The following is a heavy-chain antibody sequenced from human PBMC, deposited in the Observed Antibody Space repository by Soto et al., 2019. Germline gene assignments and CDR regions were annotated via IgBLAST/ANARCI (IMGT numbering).Heavy chain of an antibody. CDR3: EKDHLEVPGYCSSTSCPTGYYYYYMDV. CDR1: GFTFSSYG. Sequence: GGSLRLSCAASGFTFSSYGMHWVRQAPGKGLEWVAVISYDGSNKYYADSVKGRFTISRDNSKNTLYLQMNSLRAEDTAVYYCEKDHLEVPGYCSSTSCPTGYYYYYMDVWGKGTTVTVSS. V-gene: IGHV3-30*18. CDR2: ISYDGSNK. D-gene: IGHD2-2*01. J-gene: IGHJ6*03.